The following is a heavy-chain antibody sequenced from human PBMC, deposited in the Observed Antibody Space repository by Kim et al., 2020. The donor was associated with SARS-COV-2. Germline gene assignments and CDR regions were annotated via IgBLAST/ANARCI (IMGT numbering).Heavy chain of an antibody. J-gene: IGHJ3*02. D-gene: IGHD2-21*02. CDR2: INAGNGNT. CDR3: ARDLWGPDYCGGDCYSTAFDI. Sequence: ASLKVSCKASGYTFTSYAMHWVRQAPGQRLEWMGWINAGNGNTKYSQKFQGRVTITRDTSASTAYMELSSLRSEDTAVYYCARDLWGPDYCGGDCYSTAFDIWGQGTMVTVSS. CDR1: GYTFTSYA. V-gene: IGHV1-3*01.